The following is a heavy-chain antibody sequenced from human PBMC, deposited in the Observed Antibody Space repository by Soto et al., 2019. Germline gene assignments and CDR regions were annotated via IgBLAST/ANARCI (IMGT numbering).Heavy chain of an antibody. Sequence: EVQLLESGGGLVQPGGSLRLSCAASGFTFSSYAMSWVRQAPGKGLEWVSAISGSGGSTYYADSVKGRFTISRDNSKNTLYLQMNSLRAEDTAVYYCAKVPTSVVVVAATQDDWGQGTLVTVSS. V-gene: IGHV3-23*01. CDR2: ISGSGGST. CDR1: GFTFSSYA. D-gene: IGHD2-15*01. J-gene: IGHJ4*02. CDR3: AKVPTSVVVVAATQDD.